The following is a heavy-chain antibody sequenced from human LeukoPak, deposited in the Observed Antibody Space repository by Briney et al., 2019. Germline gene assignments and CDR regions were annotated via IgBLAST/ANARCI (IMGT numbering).Heavy chain of an antibody. CDR2: INAGNGNT. D-gene: IGHD3-22*01. V-gene: IGHV1-3*01. Sequence: ASVKVSCKASGYTFTSYAMHWVRQAPGQRLEWMGWINAGNGNTKYSQKFQGRVTITRDTSTSTAYMELRSLRSDDTAVYYCARTYHYDSSGYYSLAPFDYWGQGTLVTVSS. CDR1: GYTFTSYA. J-gene: IGHJ4*02. CDR3: ARTYHYDSSGYYSLAPFDY.